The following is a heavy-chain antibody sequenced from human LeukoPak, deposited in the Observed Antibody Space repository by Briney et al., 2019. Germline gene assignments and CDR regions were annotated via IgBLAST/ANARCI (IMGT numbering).Heavy chain of an antibody. V-gene: IGHV4-39*01. Sequence: SETLSLTCTVSGGSISSSSYYWGWIRQPPGKGLEWIGSIYYSGSTYYNPSLKSRVTISVDTSKNQFSLKLSSVTAADTAVYYCARRVIDYGGNWFFDYWGQGTLVTVSS. CDR3: ARRVIDYGGNWFFDY. J-gene: IGHJ4*02. CDR2: IYYSGST. D-gene: IGHD4-23*01. CDR1: GGSISSSSYY.